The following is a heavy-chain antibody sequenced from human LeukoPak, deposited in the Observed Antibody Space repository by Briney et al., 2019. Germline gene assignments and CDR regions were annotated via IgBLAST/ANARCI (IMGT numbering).Heavy chain of an antibody. J-gene: IGHJ4*02. V-gene: IGHV1-46*01. CDR1: GYTFTNNY. CDR2: IYPRDGST. Sequence: ASVKVSCKASGYTFTNNYLHWVRQAPGQGLEWMGMIYPRDGSTSYAQNFQGRVTVTRDTSTTTVHMELRGLRSEDTAAYYCARDQEGFDYWGQGTVVTVSS. CDR3: ARDQEGFDY.